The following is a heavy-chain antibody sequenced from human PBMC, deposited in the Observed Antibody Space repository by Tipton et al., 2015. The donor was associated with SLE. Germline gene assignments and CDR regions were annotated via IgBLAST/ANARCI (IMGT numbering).Heavy chain of an antibody. CDR1: GFTFSSYG. D-gene: IGHD3-10*01. J-gene: IGHJ6*03. CDR3: ARVPGSGGYYYYMDV. V-gene: IGHV3-30*03. Sequence: SLRLSCAASGFTFSSYGMHWVRQAPGNGLERVAVISYDGSNKYYADSVKGRFTISRDNSKNTLYLQMNSLRAEDTAVYYCARVPGSGGYYYYMDVWGKGITVPVSS. CDR2: ISYDGSNK.